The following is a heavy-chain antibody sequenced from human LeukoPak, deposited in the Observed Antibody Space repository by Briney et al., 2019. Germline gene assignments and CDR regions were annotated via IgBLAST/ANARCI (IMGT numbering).Heavy chain of an antibody. CDR3: AKSLAVWGSPDDY. CDR1: GFTFSSYG. CDR2: ISYDGSNK. D-gene: IGHD3-16*01. V-gene: IGHV3-30*18. Sequence: WGTLRLSCAASGFTFSSYGMHWVRQAPGKGLEWVAVISYDGSNKYYADSLKGRFTISRDNSKNTLYLQMNILKAEDTAGYYCAKSLAVWGSPDDYWGQGTLVTVSS. J-gene: IGHJ4*02.